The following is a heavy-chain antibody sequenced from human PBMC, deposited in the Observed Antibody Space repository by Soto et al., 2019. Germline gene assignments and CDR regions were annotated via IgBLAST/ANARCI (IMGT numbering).Heavy chain of an antibody. CDR1: GGSISSGGYS. Sequence: KASETLSLTCAVSGGSISSGGYSWSWIRQPPGKGLEWIGYIYHSGSTYYNPSLKSRVTISVDRSKNQFSLKLSSVTAADTAVYYCARGGAAPPPGGMDVWGQGTTVTVSS. D-gene: IGHD6-6*01. V-gene: IGHV4-30-2*01. CDR3: ARGGAAPPPGGMDV. CDR2: IYHSGST. J-gene: IGHJ6*02.